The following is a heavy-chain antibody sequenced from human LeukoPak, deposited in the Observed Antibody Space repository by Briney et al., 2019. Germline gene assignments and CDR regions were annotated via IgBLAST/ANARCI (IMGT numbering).Heavy chain of an antibody. D-gene: IGHD3-22*01. V-gene: IGHV4-4*07. J-gene: IGHJ3*02. CDR3: ARDQGYYYDTSGYYDAFDI. Sequence: ASETLSLTCTVSADSISSYYWSWIRQPAGKGLEWIGRIYTSGSTYYNPSLKGRVTMSVDTSKNQFSLKLSSVTAADTAVYYCARDQGYYYDTSGYYDAFDIWGQGTMVTVSS. CDR2: IYTSGST. CDR1: ADSISSYY.